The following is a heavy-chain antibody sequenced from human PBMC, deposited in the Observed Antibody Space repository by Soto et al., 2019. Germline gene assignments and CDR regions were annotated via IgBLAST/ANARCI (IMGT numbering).Heavy chain of an antibody. CDR1: GFTFSSYA. CDR2: MYYSGST. D-gene: IGHD3-16*01. V-gene: IGHV4-59*04. CDR3: VAFGGADDY. J-gene: IGHJ4*02. Sequence: VQLLESGGGLVQPGGSLRLSCAASGFTFSSYAMSWIRQPPGKGLEWIGNMYYSGSTYHNPSLKSRVTISVDTSKNQFSLRLTSVTAADTAVYYCVAFGGADDYWGQGTLVTVSS.